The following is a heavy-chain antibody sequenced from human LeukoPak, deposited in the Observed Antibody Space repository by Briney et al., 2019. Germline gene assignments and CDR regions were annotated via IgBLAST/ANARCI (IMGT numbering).Heavy chain of an antibody. J-gene: IGHJ4*02. D-gene: IGHD4/OR15-4a*01. CDR3: AKDIDYIVDY. Sequence: ASVKVSRKTSGYTFINNGISWVRQAPGQGLEWMAWIYAYDGNRHYAQKFQDRVTMTTDTSTNTAYLELRNLRSDDTAVYYCAKDIDYIVDYWGQGTLVTVSS. V-gene: IGHV1-18*01. CDR1: GYTFINNG. CDR2: IYAYDGNR.